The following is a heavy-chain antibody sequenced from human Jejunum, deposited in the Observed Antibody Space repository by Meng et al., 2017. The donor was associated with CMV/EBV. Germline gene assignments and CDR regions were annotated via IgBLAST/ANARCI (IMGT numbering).Heavy chain of an antibody. CDR3: ARDPVLSGLDV. J-gene: IGHJ6*02. V-gene: IGHV3-48*04. CDR2: ITSSSSTV. Sequence: ASGFAFSSYSMNWVRQAPGEGLEWISYITSSSSTVLYADSVRGRFTISRDNANNSLYLQMNNLRADDTALYYCARDPVLSGLDVWGQGATVTVS. CDR1: GFAFSSYS.